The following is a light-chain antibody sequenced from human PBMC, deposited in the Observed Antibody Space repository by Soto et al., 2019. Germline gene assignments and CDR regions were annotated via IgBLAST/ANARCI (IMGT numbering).Light chain of an antibody. CDR1: QSISNS. V-gene: IGKV1-39*01. CDR3: QQSYSTPIS. J-gene: IGKJ5*01. Sequence: DIQLTQSPSSLSASVGDRVTISCRASQSISNSLNWYQQKPGKAPNLLMYTASNLQSGVPSRFSGSGSGTDFTLTISSLQPEDFATYYCQQSYSTPISFGQGTRLEI. CDR2: TAS.